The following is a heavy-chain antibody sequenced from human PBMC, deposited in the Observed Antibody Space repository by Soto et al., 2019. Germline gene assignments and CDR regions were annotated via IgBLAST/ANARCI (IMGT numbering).Heavy chain of an antibody. J-gene: IGHJ4*02. CDR2: INHSGST. CDR1: GGSFSGYY. Sequence: PSETLSLTCAVYGGSFSGYYWSWIRQPPGKGLEWIGEINHSGSTNYNPSLKSRVTISVDTSKNQFSLKLSSVAAADTAVYYCARTRAAAGNYYWGQGTLVTVSS. CDR3: ARTRAAAGNYY. D-gene: IGHD6-13*01. V-gene: IGHV4-34*01.